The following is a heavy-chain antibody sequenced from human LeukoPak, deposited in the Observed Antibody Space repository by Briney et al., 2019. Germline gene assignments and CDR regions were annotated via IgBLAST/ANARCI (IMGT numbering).Heavy chain of an antibody. CDR1: GFTLSNYW. Sequence: PGGSLRLSCVASGFTLSNYWMHWVRQAPGKGLGWVSRINSDGSTTNYADSVKGRFTISRDNSANTLYLQMNSLRAEDTALYYCAKHSGSYFIYYIDSWGQGTLVTVSS. CDR3: AKHSGSYFIYYIDS. D-gene: IGHD1-26*01. CDR2: INSDGSTT. V-gene: IGHV3-74*01. J-gene: IGHJ4*02.